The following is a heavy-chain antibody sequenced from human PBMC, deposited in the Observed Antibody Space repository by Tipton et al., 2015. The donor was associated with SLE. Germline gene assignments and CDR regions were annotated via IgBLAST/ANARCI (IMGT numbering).Heavy chain of an antibody. CDR2: ISYDGSNK. CDR1: GFTSSSYV. D-gene: IGHD2-15*01. Sequence: SLRLSCAASGFTSSSYVMHWVRQTPGKGLEWVAVISYDGSNKYYADSVKGRFTISRDNSKNTLYLQMNSLRAEDTAVYYCAGWVGYCSGGTCFYWGQGTLVTVSS. J-gene: IGHJ4*02. V-gene: IGHV3-30*04. CDR3: AGWVGYCSGGTCFY.